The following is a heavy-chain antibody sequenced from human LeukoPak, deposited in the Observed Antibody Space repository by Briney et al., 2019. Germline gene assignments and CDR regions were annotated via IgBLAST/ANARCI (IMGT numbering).Heavy chain of an antibody. CDR1: GGTFSSYA. CDR2: IIPIFGTA. Sequence: SVKVSCKASGGTFSSYAISWVRQAPGQGLEWMGGIIPIFGTANYAQEFQGRVTITADESTSTAYMELSSLRSEDTAVYYCARGGWYYYDSSGYYLFDYWGQGTLVTVSS. J-gene: IGHJ4*02. V-gene: IGHV1-69*13. D-gene: IGHD3-22*01. CDR3: ARGGWYYYDSSGYYLFDY.